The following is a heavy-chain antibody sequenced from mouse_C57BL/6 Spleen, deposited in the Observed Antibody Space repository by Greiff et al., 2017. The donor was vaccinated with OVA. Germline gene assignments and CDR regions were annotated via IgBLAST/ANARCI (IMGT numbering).Heavy chain of an antibody. D-gene: IGHD3-2*02. CDR1: GYTFTSYW. Sequence: VQLQQPGAELVRPGTSVTLSCKASGYTFTSYWMHWVKQRPGQGLEWIGVIDPSDSYTNYNQKFKGKATLTVDTSSSTAYMQRSSLTSEDSAVYYCARGGQLRLFDYWGQGTTLTVSS. CDR3: ARGGQLRLFDY. J-gene: IGHJ2*01. CDR2: IDPSDSYT. V-gene: IGHV1-59*01.